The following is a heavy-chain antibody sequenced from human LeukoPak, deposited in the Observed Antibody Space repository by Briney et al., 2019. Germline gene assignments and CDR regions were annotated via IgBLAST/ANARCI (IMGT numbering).Heavy chain of an antibody. D-gene: IGHD3-16*01. J-gene: IGHJ4*02. CDR3: ARTPNNSPFDYVS. Sequence: GESLKISCKASGYNFSSNWIAWVRQMPGKGLEWVGNIYPGDSDIRYSPSFQGQVTISADRSSSTAYLRWSSLKASDTAMFYCARTPNNSPFDYVSWGQGTLVTVSS. CDR1: GYNFSSNW. V-gene: IGHV5-51*01. CDR2: IYPGDSDI.